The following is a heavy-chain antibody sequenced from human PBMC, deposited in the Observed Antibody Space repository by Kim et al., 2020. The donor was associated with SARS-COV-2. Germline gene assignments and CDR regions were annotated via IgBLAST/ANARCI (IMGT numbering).Heavy chain of an antibody. CDR1: GYTFTSYA. J-gene: IGHJ4*02. CDR2: INAGNGNT. Sequence: ASVKVSCKASGYTFTSYAMHWVRQAPGQRLEWMGWINAGNGNTKYSQKFQGSVTITRDTSASTAYMELSSLRSEDTAVYYCARTAVAGRRDSEDFDYWGQGTLVTVSS. D-gene: IGHD6-19*01. CDR3: ARTAVAGRRDSEDFDY. V-gene: IGHV1-3*01.